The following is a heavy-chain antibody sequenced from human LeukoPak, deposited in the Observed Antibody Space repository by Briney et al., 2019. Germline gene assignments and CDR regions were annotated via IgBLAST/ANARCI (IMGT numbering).Heavy chain of an antibody. Sequence: GGSLRLSCAASGFTFSDYWMTWVRQTPGKGLEWVASIHQDGSEKFYVDSVTGRFTISRDSAKNSLFLQMNSVRAEDTAVYYCARDLRGQNGHYFDYWGQGTLVTVSS. CDR1: GFTFSDYW. D-gene: IGHD2-8*01. J-gene: IGHJ4*02. V-gene: IGHV3-7*01. CDR3: ARDLRGQNGHYFDY. CDR2: IHQDGSEK.